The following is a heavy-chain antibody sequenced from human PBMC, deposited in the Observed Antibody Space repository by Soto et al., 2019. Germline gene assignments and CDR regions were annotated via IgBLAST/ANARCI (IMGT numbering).Heavy chain of an antibody. CDR3: ARGGDRWLVTLYY. Sequence: QVQLVQSGAEVKKPGASVKVSCKASGYTFTSYGISWVRQAPGQGLEWMGWISAYNGNTNYAQKLQGRVTKTTDPSTSTAYMELRNLRSYATAVYYCARGGDRWLVTLYYWGQGTLVTFCS. CDR2: ISAYNGNT. D-gene: IGHD6-19*01. J-gene: IGHJ4*02. CDR1: GYTFTSYG. V-gene: IGHV1-18*01.